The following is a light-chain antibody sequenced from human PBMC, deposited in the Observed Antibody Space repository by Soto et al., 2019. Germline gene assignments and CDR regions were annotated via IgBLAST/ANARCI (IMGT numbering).Light chain of an antibody. CDR3: QQYGSSPWT. CDR1: ESVASNY. CDR2: GAS. V-gene: IGKV3-20*01. Sequence: PGVTATLSCTASESVASNYLAWYQQKPGQAPRLLVYGASTRATGIPDRFSGSGSGPDFTLSITRLQPEDCAVYFCQQYGSSPWTSGQGTKVDIK. J-gene: IGKJ1*01.